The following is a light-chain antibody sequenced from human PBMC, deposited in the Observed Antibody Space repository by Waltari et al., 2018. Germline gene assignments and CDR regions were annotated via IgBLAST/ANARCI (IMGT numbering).Light chain of an antibody. J-gene: IGLJ3*02. CDR2: INRDGSH. Sequence: QLVLTQSPSASASLGASVQPTCTLDSRHSRNIVPSLQQQPKEGPWYLSKINRDGSHSKGDEIPDRFSGSSSAAGRYLTISSVQSEDEADYYCQTGGHGTWVFGGGTKLTVL. CDR1: SRHSRNI. CDR3: QTGGHGTWV. V-gene: IGLV4-69*01.